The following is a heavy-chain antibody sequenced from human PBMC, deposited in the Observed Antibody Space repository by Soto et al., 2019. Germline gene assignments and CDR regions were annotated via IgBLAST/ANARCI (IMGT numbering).Heavy chain of an antibody. V-gene: IGHV3-33*01. D-gene: IGHD2-21*01. CDR1: GFTFSSYG. J-gene: IGHJ4*02. CDR3: ARDTIIFCGGDCYQYYFDY. CDR2: IWYDGSNK. Sequence: QVQLVESGGGVVQPGRSLRLSCAASGFTFSSYGMHWVRQAPGKGLEWVAGIWYDGSNKYYGDSVKGRFIISRDNSKNALYLQLNSLRAEDTALYYCARDTIIFCGGDCYQYYFDYWGQGTLVTVSS.